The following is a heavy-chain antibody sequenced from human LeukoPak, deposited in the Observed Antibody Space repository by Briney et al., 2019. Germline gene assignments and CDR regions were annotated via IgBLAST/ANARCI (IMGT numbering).Heavy chain of an antibody. CDR1: GFTVSSNY. D-gene: IGHD6-19*01. J-gene: IGHJ4*02. CDR3: AKTAGSGWYEDN. CDR2: IYSGGST. V-gene: IGHV3-53*01. Sequence: GGSLRLSCAASGFTVSSNYMSWVRQAPGKGLEWVSVIYSGGSTYYADSVKGRFTISRDNSKNTLYLQMNSLRAEDTAVYFCAKTAGSGWYEDNWGQGTLVTASS.